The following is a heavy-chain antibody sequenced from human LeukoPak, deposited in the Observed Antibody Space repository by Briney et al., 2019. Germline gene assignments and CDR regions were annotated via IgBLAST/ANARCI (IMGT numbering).Heavy chain of an antibody. D-gene: IGHD2-2*02. CDR3: AKYTERAFDI. J-gene: IGHJ3*02. CDR2: ISPTGAGT. Sequence: GGSLRLSCAASGVTFNGYAMSWVRQAPGKGLEWVSAISPTGAGTYYADSVKGLFTISRDNSKNTLYLQMNSLRAEDTAVYYCAKYTERAFDIWGQGTMVTVSS. CDR1: GVTFNGYA. V-gene: IGHV3-23*01.